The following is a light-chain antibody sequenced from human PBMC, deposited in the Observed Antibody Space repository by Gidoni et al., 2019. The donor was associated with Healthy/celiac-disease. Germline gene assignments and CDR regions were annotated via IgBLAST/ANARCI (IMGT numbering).Light chain of an antibody. CDR3: SSYTSSSTLVV. CDR2: DVS. CDR1: SRDVGGYNY. J-gene: IGLJ2*01. Sequence: SVLTQPASVSVSPGQSITISCTGTSRDVGGYNYFSWYHQHPGKDPKLMIYDVSTRPSGASNRFSGSKSGNTASLTISGLQAEDEADYYCSSYTSSSTLVVFGGGTKLTVL. V-gene: IGLV2-14*03.